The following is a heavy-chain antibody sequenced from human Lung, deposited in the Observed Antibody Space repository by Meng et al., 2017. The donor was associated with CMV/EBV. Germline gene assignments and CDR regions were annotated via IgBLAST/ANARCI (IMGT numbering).Heavy chain of an antibody. J-gene: IGHJ5*02. Sequence: SCAASGFPFRSYAMSWVHQAPGKGLEWVSSISGSVGNTYYADSVKGRFTISRDNSGDTLYMQMSSLRAEDTAVYYCAREEAMVGYYTNWFDAWGQGALVTVSS. D-gene: IGHD5-18*01. CDR3: AREEAMVGYYTNWFDA. CDR2: ISGSVGNT. V-gene: IGHV3-23*01. CDR1: GFPFRSYA.